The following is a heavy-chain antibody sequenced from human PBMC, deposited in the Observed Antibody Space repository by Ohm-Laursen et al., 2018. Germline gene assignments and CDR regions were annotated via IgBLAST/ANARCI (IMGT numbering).Heavy chain of an antibody. CDR2: VSKDGAGT. J-gene: IGHJ6*02. CDR1: GFTFSTYD. V-gene: IGHV3-23*01. CDR3: ASPYGMDV. Sequence: SLRLSCAASGFTFSTYDMSWVRQAPGKGLEWVSSVSKDGAGTTYADSVKGRFTISRDNSKNTMYLQVNSLRAEDTAVYYCASPYGMDVWGQGTTVTVSS.